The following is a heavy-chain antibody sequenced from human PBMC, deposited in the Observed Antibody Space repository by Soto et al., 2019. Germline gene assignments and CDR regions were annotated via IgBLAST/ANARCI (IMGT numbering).Heavy chain of an antibody. D-gene: IGHD2-15*01. CDR1: GFTFSSYA. CDR2: ISGSGGST. Sequence: GGSLRLSCAASGFTFSSYAMSWVRQAPGKGLEWVSAISGSGGSTYYADSVKGRFTISRDNSKNTLYLQMNSLRAEDTAVYYCAKDLKSVVVVAATPALLDYWGKGTLVTVSS. V-gene: IGHV3-23*01. CDR3: AKDLKSVVVVAATPALLDY. J-gene: IGHJ4*02.